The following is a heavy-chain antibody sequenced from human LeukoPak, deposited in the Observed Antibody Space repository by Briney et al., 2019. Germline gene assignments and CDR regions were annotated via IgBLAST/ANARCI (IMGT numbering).Heavy chain of an antibody. J-gene: IGHJ4*01. CDR2: VYPGDSDI. Sequence: GESLKISCKGSGYNFATYWIGWVRQMPGKGLEWIGIVYPGDSDIRYSPSFQGQVSISVDKSINTAYLHWSSLKASDTAIYYCARPGVWDAYGSGYFDYWGQGALVTVSS. CDR3: ARPGVWDAYGSGYFDY. CDR1: GYNFATYW. V-gene: IGHV5-51*01. D-gene: IGHD3-16*01.